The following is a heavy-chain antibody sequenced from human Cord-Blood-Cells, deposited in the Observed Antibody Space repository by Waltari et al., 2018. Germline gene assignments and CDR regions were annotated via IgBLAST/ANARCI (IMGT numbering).Heavy chain of an antibody. CDR3: ARGVGCTNGVCYTGAFDI. V-gene: IGHV4-34*01. J-gene: IGHJ3*02. CDR1: GGSFSGYY. CDR2: INHSGST. Sequence: QVQLQQWGAGLLKPSETLSLTYAVYGGSFSGYYWSWIRQPPGKGLEWIGEINHSGSTNYNPSLKSRVTISVETSKNQFSLKRSSVTAADTAVYYCARGVGCTNGVCYTGAFDIWGQGTMVTVSS. D-gene: IGHD2-8*01.